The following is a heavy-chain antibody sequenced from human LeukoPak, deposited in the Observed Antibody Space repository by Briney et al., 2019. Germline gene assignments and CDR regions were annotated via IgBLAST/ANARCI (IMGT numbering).Heavy chain of an antibody. Sequence: SETLSLTCAVYGGSFRGYYWSWIRQPPGKGLEWIGEINFGGSINYTPSLKTRVTISVDTSKNQFSLKLSSVTAADTAVYYCARSYGSGSLDDNWFDPWGQGTLVTVSS. CDR3: ARSYGSGSLDDNWFDP. CDR1: GGSFRGYY. J-gene: IGHJ5*02. CDR2: INFGGSI. V-gene: IGHV4-34*01. D-gene: IGHD3-10*01.